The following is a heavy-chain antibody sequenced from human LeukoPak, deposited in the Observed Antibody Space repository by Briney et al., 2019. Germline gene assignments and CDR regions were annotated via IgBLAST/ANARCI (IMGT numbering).Heavy chain of an antibody. V-gene: IGHV4-30-4*02. J-gene: IGHJ4*02. CDR3: ATGRPYSSSPGY. CDR1: GGSISSGDYY. CDR2: IYYSGST. D-gene: IGHD6-13*01. Sequence: PSETLSLTCTVSGGSISSGDYYWSWIRQPPGKGLEWIGYIYYSGSTYYNPSLKSRVTISVDTSKNQFSLKLSSVTAADTAVYYCATGRPYSSSPGYWGQGTLVTVSS.